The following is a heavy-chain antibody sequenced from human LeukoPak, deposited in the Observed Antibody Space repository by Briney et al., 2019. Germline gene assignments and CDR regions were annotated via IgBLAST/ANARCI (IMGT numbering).Heavy chain of an antibody. J-gene: IGHJ6*03. CDR2: INPYSGGT. Sequence: AASVKVSCKASGYTFTSYAMNWVRQAPGQGLEWMGWINPYSGGTNYAQKFQGRVTMTRDTSISTAYMELSRLRSDDTAVYYCAREGITMVRGVSSNQYYYYYMDVWGKGTTVTVSS. CDR1: GYTFTSYA. D-gene: IGHD3-10*01. V-gene: IGHV1-2*02. CDR3: AREGITMVRGVSSNQYYYYYMDV.